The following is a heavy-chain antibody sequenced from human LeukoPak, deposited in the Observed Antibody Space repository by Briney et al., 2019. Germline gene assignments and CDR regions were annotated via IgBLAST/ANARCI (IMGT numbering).Heavy chain of an antibody. V-gene: IGHV3-23*01. D-gene: IGHD3-22*01. J-gene: IGHJ4*02. Sequence: ETLSLTCTVSDGSISSYYWSWIRQPPGKGLEWVSAISSSGGSTYYADSVKGRFTISRDNSKNTLYLQMNSLRAEDTAVYYCAKDAGITMIVVVITTVLDCWGQGTLVTVSS. CDR1: DGSISSYY. CDR2: ISSSGGST. CDR3: AKDAGITMIVVVITTVLDC.